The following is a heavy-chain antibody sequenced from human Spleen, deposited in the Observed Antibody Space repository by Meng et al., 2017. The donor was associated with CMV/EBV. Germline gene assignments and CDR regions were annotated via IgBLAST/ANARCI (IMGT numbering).Heavy chain of an antibody. CDR2: INPGGGQT. V-gene: IGHV1-46*01. D-gene: IGHD3-22*01. CDR3: ARAQPSPAYYYDSSGYYKGYFDY. J-gene: IGHJ4*02. Sequence: YMQWVRQAPGQGLEWMGVINPGGGQTNYEQKFQGRVTTTRDASTSTVYMELGSLTSEDTAVYYCARAQPSPAYYYDSSGYYKGYFDYWGQGTLVTVSS. CDR1: Y.